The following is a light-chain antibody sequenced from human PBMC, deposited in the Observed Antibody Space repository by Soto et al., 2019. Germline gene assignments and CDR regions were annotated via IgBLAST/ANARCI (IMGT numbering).Light chain of an antibody. Sequence: QSALSQPAFVSGSPGQSITLSCTGTSSDVGGYSCVSWYQQHPGIAPKLMIYDVGNRPSGVSNRFSGSKSGNTNSLTISGLKAENEADYYCSSYTSSSTLVFGGGTKRSVL. J-gene: IGLJ2*01. CDR2: DVG. CDR1: SSDVGGYSC. CDR3: SSYTSSSTLV. V-gene: IGLV2-14*01.